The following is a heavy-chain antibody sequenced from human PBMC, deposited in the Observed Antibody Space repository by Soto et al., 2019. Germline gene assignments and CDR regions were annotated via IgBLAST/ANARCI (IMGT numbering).Heavy chain of an antibody. CDR2: ISGSGGST. Sequence: LRLSCAASGFTFSSYAMSWVRQAPGKGLEWVSAISGSGGSTYYADSVKGRFTISRDNSKNTLYLQMNSLRAGDTAVYYCAKCFGGVVVTIFDYWGQGTLVTVSS. CDR1: GFTFSSYA. V-gene: IGHV3-23*01. CDR3: AKCFGGVVVTIFDY. J-gene: IGHJ4*02. D-gene: IGHD2-15*01.